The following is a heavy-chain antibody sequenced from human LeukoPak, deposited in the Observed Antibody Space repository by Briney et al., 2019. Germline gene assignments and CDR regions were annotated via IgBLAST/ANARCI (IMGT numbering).Heavy chain of an antibody. CDR2: IYYSGST. Sequence: SETLSLTCTVSGGSISSSSYYWGWIRQPPGKGLEWIGSIYYSGSTYYNPSLKSRVTISVDTSKNQFSLKLSSVTAADTAVYYCARPQTQEYGSGWFPFDYWGQGTLVTVSS. V-gene: IGHV4-39*07. J-gene: IGHJ4*02. CDR3: ARPQTQEYGSGWFPFDY. D-gene: IGHD6-19*01. CDR1: GGSISSSSYY.